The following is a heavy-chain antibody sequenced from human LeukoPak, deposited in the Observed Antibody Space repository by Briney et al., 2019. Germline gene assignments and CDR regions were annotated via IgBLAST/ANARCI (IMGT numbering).Heavy chain of an antibody. V-gene: IGHV1-2*02. J-gene: IGHJ4*02. CDR1: GYTLTGYY. Sequence: GASVKVSCKASGYTLTGYYMHWVRQVPGQGLEWMGWINPNSGGTNYAQKFQGRVTMTRDASISTAYMELSRLRSDDTAIYYRANYYGDRVYWGQGTLVSVSS. CDR2: INPNSGGT. D-gene: IGHD4-17*01. CDR3: ANYYGDRVY.